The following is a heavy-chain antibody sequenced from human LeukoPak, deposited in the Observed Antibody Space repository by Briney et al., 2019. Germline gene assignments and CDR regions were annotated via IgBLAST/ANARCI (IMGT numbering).Heavy chain of an antibody. CDR1: GYTFTGYY. J-gene: IGHJ4*02. V-gene: IGHV1-2*02. D-gene: IGHD6-19*01. CDR2: INPNSGGT. CDR3: ARVNGSSGWLPVGSYNY. Sequence: ASVKVSCKASGYTFTGYYMHWVRQAPGQGLEWMGGINPNSGGTNYAQKFQGRVTITRDKSISTAYMELSRLRSDDTAVYYCARVNGSSGWLPVGSYNYWGQGTLVTVSA.